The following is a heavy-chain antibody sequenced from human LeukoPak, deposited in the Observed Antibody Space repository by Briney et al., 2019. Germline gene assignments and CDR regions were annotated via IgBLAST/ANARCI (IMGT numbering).Heavy chain of an antibody. CDR1: GYTFTNFE. D-gene: IGHD2-15*01. CDR2: MRPNSGET. CDR3: ARGYCSGGGCYTAEYLPH. V-gene: IGHV1-8*02. J-gene: IGHJ1*01. Sequence: ASVKVSCKASGYTFTNFEINWVRQVAGQGLEWMGWMRPNSGETVNVQKFQGRVTMTRDISTSTAYMELTDLRSDDTAVYFCARGYCSGGGCYTAEYLPHWGQGTLVTVSS.